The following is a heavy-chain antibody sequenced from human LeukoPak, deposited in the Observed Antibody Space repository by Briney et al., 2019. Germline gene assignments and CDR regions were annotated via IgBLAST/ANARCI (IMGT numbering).Heavy chain of an antibody. CDR3: ARVAQHRYYFDSSDYRYYFDY. CDR1: GYTFTSYG. V-gene: IGHV1-18*01. Sequence: ASVKVSCKASGYTFTSYGITWVRQAPGQGLEWMGWISAYNGYTNYAQMLQGRVTMTTDTSTTTAYMELRSLRSDDTAVYYCARVAQHRYYFDSSDYRYYFDYWGQGTLVTVSS. J-gene: IGHJ4*02. D-gene: IGHD3-22*01. CDR2: ISAYNGYT.